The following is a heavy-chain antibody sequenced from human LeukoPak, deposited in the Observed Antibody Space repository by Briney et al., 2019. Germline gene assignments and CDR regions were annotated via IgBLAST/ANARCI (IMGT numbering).Heavy chain of an antibody. CDR2: IYTSGST. D-gene: IGHD6-13*01. CDR1: GGSISSYY. CDR3: ARLGEGSSWVQRNYYYYMDV. J-gene: IGHJ6*03. Sequence: SEALSLACTVSGGSISSYYWSWIRQPPGKGLEWIGYIYTSGSTNYNPSLKSRVTISVDTSKNQFSLKLSSVTAADTAVYYCARLGEGSSWVQRNYYYYMDVWGKGTTVTVSS. V-gene: IGHV4-4*09.